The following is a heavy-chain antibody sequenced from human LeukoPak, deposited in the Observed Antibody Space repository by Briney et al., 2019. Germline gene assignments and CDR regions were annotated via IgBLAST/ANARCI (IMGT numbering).Heavy chain of an antibody. J-gene: IGHJ6*03. CDR3: ARAAAAGIVYYYMDV. D-gene: IGHD6-13*01. Sequence: SVKVSCKASGGTFNSYAINWVRQAPGQGLEWMGGIIPIFGTANYAQKFQGRVTIIADESTSTAYMELSSLRSEDTAVYYCARAAAAGIVYYYMDVWGKGTTVTISS. V-gene: IGHV1-69*13. CDR2: IIPIFGTA. CDR1: GGTFNSYA.